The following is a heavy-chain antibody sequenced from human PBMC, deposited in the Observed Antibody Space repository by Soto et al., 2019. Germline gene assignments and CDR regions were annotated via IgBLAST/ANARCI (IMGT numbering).Heavy chain of an antibody. CDR3: ARVATIGNYLYYFDY. CDR2: MNPNSGNT. J-gene: IGHJ4*02. CDR1: GYTFTSYD. V-gene: IGHV1-8*01. D-gene: IGHD5-12*01. Sequence: ASVKVSCKASGYTFTSYDINWVRQATGQGLEWMGWMNPNSGNTGYAQKFQGRVTMTRNTSRSTAYMELSSLKSEDTAVYYCARVATIGNYLYYFDYWGQGTLVTVSS.